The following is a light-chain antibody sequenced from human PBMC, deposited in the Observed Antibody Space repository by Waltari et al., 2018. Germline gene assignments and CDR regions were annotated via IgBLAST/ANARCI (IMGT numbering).Light chain of an antibody. CDR1: TNSVGTSA. CDR3: STWDYSLSAQV. Sequence: QSALTQEASVSGTVGQKVTLSCTRNTNSVGTSAVGWYQQISHGAPKSVMFGNSLPSGIPDRFSGSKSGTTASLTISGLQPEDEADYYCSTWDYSLSAQVFGGGTKLTVL. CDR2: GNS. V-gene: IGLV1-44*01. J-gene: IGLJ3*02.